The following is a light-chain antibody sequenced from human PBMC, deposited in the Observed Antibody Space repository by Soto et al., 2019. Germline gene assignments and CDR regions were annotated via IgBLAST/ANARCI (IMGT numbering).Light chain of an antibody. V-gene: IGKV3-20*01. CDR1: QSIDSKY. J-gene: IGKJ1*01. Sequence: EIVLTQSPGPLSSSPGERATLSCRASQSIDSKYLAWYQHKPGQAPRLLIYATSSRATGIPASFGGSGSGKDFTLTINRLEPEDFAVYYCQQYFASSWTFGQGTKVDIK. CDR3: QQYFASSWT. CDR2: ATS.